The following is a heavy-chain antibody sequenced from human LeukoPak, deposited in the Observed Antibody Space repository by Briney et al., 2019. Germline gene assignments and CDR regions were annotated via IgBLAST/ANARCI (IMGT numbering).Heavy chain of an antibody. CDR3: ARADRLHGGPYLIGP. D-gene: IGHD2-21*01. CDR1: GERCTGFE. Sequence: GASVKGSWKTCGERCTGFEMHWVRKAPGQGLEWMGWINPNSGGTSSAQKFQGRVTMTRDTSITTVYMEVNWLTSDDTAIYYCARADRLHGGPYLIGPWGQGTLVTVSS. J-gene: IGHJ5*02. V-gene: IGHV1-2*02. CDR2: INPNSGGT.